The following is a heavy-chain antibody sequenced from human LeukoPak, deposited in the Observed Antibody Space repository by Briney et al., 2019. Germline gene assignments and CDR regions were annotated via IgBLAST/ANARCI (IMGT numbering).Heavy chain of an antibody. Sequence: ASVKVSCKASGYTFTGYYMHWVRQAPGQGLEWMGWINPNSGGTNYAQRFQGRVTMTRDMSTSTVYMELSSLRSEDTAVYYCAVGSGSYGWMFDYWGQGTLVTVSS. CDR3: AVGSGSYGWMFDY. CDR1: GYTFTGYY. V-gene: IGHV1-2*02. CDR2: INPNSGGT. J-gene: IGHJ4*02. D-gene: IGHD1-26*01.